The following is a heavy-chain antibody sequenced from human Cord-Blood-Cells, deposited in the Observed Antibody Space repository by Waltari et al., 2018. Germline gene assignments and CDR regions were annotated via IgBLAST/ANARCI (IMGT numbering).Heavy chain of an antibody. CDR2: IYPGDSDT. Sequence: EVQLVQSGAEVKKHGESLKISCKGSGYSFTTYWIGWVGEMAGKGLEWMGIIYPGDSDTRYSPSFQGQVTISADKSISTAYLQWSSLKASDTAMYYCARRAPEASYSNYDWFDPWGQGTLVTVSS. D-gene: IGHD4-4*01. V-gene: IGHV5-51*01. CDR3: ARRAPEASYSNYDWFDP. J-gene: IGHJ5*02. CDR1: GYSFTTYW.